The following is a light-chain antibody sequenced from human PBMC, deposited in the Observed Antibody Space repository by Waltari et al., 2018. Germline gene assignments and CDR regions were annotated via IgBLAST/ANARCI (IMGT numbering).Light chain of an antibody. Sequence: QSALTQPASVSGSPGQSIIISCTGTSSDVGSYNYVSWYQQYPGKAPKLMIYDVSKRPSGVSKRFSGSKSGNTASLTISGLQAEDEADYYCSSYTSSRKWVFGGGTKLTVL. CDR3: SSYTSSRKWV. V-gene: IGLV2-14*01. CDR1: SSDVGSYNY. CDR2: DVS. J-gene: IGLJ3*02.